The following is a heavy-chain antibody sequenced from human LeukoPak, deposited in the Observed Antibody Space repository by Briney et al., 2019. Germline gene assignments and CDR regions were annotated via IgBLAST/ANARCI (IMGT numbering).Heavy chain of an antibody. CDR1: GYTFTNYA. CDR2: ISAYNGNT. V-gene: IGHV1-18*01. CDR3: ARPGLGSAYYYGSGSSQRFDY. J-gene: IGHJ4*02. Sequence: GASVKVSCKASGYTFTNYAMNWVRQAPGQGLEWMGWISAYNGNTNYAQKLQGRVTMTTDTSTSTAYMELRSLRSDDTAVYYCARPGLGSAYYYGSGSSQRFDYWGQGTLVTVSS. D-gene: IGHD3-10*01.